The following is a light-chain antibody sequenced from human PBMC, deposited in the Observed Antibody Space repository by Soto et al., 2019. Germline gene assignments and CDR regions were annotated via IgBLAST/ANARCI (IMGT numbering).Light chain of an antibody. Sequence: QAVVTQEPSLSVAPGGTVTLTCGLSSGSVSTNSHPSWYQQTPGQAPRTLIYSTNTRSSGVPDRFSGSILENRAALTITGAQADDESDYYCVLYMGSGAWVFGGGTKLTVL. CDR1: SGSVSTNSH. J-gene: IGLJ3*02. CDR3: VLYMGSGAWV. V-gene: IGLV8-61*01. CDR2: STN.